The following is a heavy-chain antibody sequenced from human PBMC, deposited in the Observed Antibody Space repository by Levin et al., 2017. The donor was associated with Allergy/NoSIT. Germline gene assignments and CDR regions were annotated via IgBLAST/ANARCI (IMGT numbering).Heavy chain of an antibody. Sequence: SETLSLTCTVSGGSISSSSYQWGWIRQPPGKGLEWIGNIYYSGSTSYNPSLKNRVTMSIDTSKNQLFLKLTSLTAAETAVYYCARVLSAISASGPEYLGQGILVTVSS. V-gene: IGHV4-39*07. J-gene: IGHJ4*02. D-gene: IGHD2-8*01. CDR3: ARVLSAISASGPEY. CDR1: GGSISSSSYQ. CDR2: IYYSGST.